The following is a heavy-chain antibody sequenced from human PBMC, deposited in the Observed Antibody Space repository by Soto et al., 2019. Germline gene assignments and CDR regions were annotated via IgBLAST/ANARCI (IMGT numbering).Heavy chain of an antibody. Sequence: QVQLVESGGGVVQPGRSLRLSCAASGFTFSSYAMHWVRQAPGKGLEWVAVISYDGSNKYYADSVKGRFTISRDNSKNKLYLQMSGLRGVVTAVYYCARDPSIAALGPLDYWGQGTLVPVSS. CDR1: GFTFSSYA. CDR2: ISYDGSNK. D-gene: IGHD6-6*01. CDR3: ARDPSIAALGPLDY. J-gene: IGHJ4*02. V-gene: IGHV3-30-3*01.